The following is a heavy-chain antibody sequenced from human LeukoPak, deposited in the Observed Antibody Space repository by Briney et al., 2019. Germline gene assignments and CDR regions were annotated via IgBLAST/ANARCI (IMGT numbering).Heavy chain of an antibody. Sequence: GGSLRLSCAASGFTFSSYAMSWVRQAPGKGLEWVSAISGSGGSTYYADSVKGRFTISRDNSKNTLYLQMNSLRAEDTAVYYCAEPYSSSWYTRSEFDYWGQGTLVTVSS. CDR3: AEPYSSSWYTRSEFDY. J-gene: IGHJ4*02. D-gene: IGHD6-13*01. CDR2: ISGSGGST. CDR1: GFTFSSYA. V-gene: IGHV3-23*01.